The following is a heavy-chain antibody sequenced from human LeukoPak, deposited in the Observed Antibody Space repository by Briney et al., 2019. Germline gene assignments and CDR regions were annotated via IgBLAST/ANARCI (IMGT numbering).Heavy chain of an antibody. V-gene: IGHV3-30*02. Sequence: GGSLRLSCAASGFTLSSYGMHWVRQAPGKGLELVAFIRYDGSNKYYADPVKGRFTISRDNSKNTLYLQMNSLRAEDTAVYYCAAIPDWGQGTLVTVSS. CDR3: AAIPD. CDR2: IRYDGSNK. CDR1: GFTLSSYG. J-gene: IGHJ4*02.